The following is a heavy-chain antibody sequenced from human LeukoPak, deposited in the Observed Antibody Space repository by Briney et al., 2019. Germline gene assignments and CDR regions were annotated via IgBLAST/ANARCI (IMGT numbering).Heavy chain of an antibody. V-gene: IGHV3-23*01. CDR2: ITDAVGST. J-gene: IGHJ4*02. CDR3: AKEIFSGLLYIDY. CDR1: GFTFSSSS. D-gene: IGHD5-12*01. Sequence: GGTLRLSCAASGFTFSSSSISWVRQAPGKGLEWVSAITDAVGSTHYADSVKGRFTISSDNSKNTVYLQMNSLRPEDMAVYYCAKEIFSGLLYIDYWGQGTLVTVSS.